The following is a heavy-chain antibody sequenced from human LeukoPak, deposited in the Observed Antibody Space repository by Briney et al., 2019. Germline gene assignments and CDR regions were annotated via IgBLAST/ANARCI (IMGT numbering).Heavy chain of an antibody. D-gene: IGHD3-16*01. CDR3: AKGIYDYVWGSAPDY. V-gene: IGHV3-23*01. J-gene: IGHJ4*02. CDR2: ISGSGDST. CDR1: GFTFSGYA. Sequence: GGSLRLSCAASGFTFSGYAMSWVRQAPGKGLEWVSTISGSGDSTYYADSVKGRFTISRDNSDNTLYLQLSRLRAEDTALYYCAKGIYDYVWGSAPDYWGRGTLVTVSS.